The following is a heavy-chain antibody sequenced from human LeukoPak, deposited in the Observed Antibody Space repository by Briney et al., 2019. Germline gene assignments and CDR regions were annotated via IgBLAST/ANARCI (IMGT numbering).Heavy chain of an antibody. D-gene: IGHD3-16*02. CDR2: IYPGDSDT. CDR3: ATRMAGSEGQKRSYCSFEY. J-gene: IGHJ4*03. CDR1: AYSFTSYW. Sequence: GESLKISCKGSAYSFTSYWIGWVRQMPGKGLEWMGIIYPGDSDTQGQVTISADKSISTAYLQWSSLNASDTAMYYCATRMAGSEGQKRSYCSFEYWGQGTMVTVSS. V-gene: IGHV5-51*01.